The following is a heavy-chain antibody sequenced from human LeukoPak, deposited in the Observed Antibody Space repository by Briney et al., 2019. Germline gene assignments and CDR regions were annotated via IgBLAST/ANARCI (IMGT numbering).Heavy chain of an antibody. D-gene: IGHD3-16*02. CDR3: ARGVSLVSGSYRDFDY. Sequence: ASVKVSCKASGYTFTSYDINWVRQATGQGLEWMGWMNPNSGSTGYAQKFQGRVTMTRNTSISTAYMELSSLRSEDTAVYYCARGVSLVSGSYRDFDYWGQGTLVTVSS. J-gene: IGHJ4*02. CDR1: GYTFTSYD. CDR2: MNPNSGST. V-gene: IGHV1-8*01.